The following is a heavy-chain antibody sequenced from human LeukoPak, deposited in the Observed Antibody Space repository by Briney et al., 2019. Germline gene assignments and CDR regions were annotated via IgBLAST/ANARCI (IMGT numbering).Heavy chain of an antibody. J-gene: IGHJ4*02. CDR1: GGTFSSYA. CDR3: ARGSGSYLSSFDY. V-gene: IGHV1-69*04. CDR2: IIPILGIV. Sequence: SVTVSCKASGGTFSSYAISWVRQAPGQGLEWMGRIIPILGIVNYAQKFQGRVTITADKSTSTAYMELSSLRSEDTAVYYCARGSGSYLSSFDYWGQGTLVTVSS. D-gene: IGHD3-10*01.